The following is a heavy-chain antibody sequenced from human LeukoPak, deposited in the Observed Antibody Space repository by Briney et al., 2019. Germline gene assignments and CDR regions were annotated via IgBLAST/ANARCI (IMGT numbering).Heavy chain of an antibody. CDR3: ARAGTIFGVVTSHSDY. CDR2: IYYSGST. Sequence: SETLSLTCTVSGGSISSSSYYWGWIRQPPGKGLEWIGSIYYSGSTYYNPSLKRRVTISVDTSKNQFSLKLSSVTAADTAVYYCARAGTIFGVVTSHSDYWGQGTLVTVSS. CDR1: GGSISSSSYY. J-gene: IGHJ4*02. V-gene: IGHV4-39*07. D-gene: IGHD3-3*01.